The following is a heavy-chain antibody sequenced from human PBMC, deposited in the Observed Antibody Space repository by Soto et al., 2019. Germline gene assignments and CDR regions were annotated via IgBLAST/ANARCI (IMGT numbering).Heavy chain of an antibody. CDR1: GYTFTSYA. J-gene: IGHJ4*02. D-gene: IGHD3-16*01. CDR2: INAGNGNT. CDR3: ARDEAYFYANPNYDFDY. V-gene: IGHV1-3*01. Sequence: ASVKVSCKASGYTFTSYAMHWVRQAPGQRLEWMGWINAGNGNTKYSQKFQGRVTITRDTSASTAYMELSSLRSEDTAVYYCARDEAYFYANPNYDFDYWGRGTPVTVSS.